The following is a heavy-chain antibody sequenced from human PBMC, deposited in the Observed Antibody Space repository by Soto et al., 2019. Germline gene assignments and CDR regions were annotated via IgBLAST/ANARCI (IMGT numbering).Heavy chain of an antibody. D-gene: IGHD2-2*01. CDR2: IYYSGST. V-gene: IGHV4-59*08. CDR1: GGSISSYY. J-gene: IGHJ5*02. CDR3: ARTYCSSTSCYVAWFDP. Sequence: SETLSLTCTVSGGSISSYYWSWIRQPPGKGLEWIGYIYYSGSTNYNPSLKSRVTISVDTSKNQFSLKLSSVTAADTAVYYCARTYCSSTSCYVAWFDPWGQGTLVTVSS.